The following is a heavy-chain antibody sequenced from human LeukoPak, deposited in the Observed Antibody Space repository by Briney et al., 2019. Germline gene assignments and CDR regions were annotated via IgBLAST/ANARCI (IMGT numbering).Heavy chain of an antibody. Sequence: GASVKVSCKASGVTFSSYAISWVRQAPGQGLEWMGRIIPILGIANYAQKFQGRVTITADKSTSTAYMELSSLRSEDTAVYYCAREYCSSTSCSRHYYYRMDVWGQGTTVTVSS. CDR3: AREYCSSTSCSRHYYYRMDV. CDR1: GVTFSSYA. D-gene: IGHD2-2*01. CDR2: IIPILGIA. J-gene: IGHJ6*02. V-gene: IGHV1-69*04.